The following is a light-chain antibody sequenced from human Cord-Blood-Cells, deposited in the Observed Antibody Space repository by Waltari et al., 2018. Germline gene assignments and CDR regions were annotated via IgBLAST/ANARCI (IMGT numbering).Light chain of an antibody. CDR3: QQYDNLPPYS. CDR2: DAS. J-gene: IGKJ2*03. V-gene: IGKV1-33*01. CDR1: QDISNY. Sequence: DIQMTQSPSSLSASVGDRATITCQASQDISNYLNWYQQKPGKPPKLLIYDASNLETGVPSRFGGRGSGTDFTFTISSLQPEDIASYYCQQYDNLPPYSFGQGTKLEIK.